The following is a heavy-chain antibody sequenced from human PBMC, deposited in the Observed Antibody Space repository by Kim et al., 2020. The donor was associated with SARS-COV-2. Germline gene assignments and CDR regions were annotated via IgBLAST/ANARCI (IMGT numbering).Heavy chain of an antibody. CDR2: ISYDGSNK. J-gene: IGHJ4*02. D-gene: IGHD3-10*01. CDR1: GFTFSSYG. Sequence: GGSLRLSCAASGFTFSSYGMHWVRQAPGKGLEWVAVISYDGSNKYYADSVKGRFTISRDNSKNTLYLQMNSLRAEDTAVYYCANMVRGVILWYWGQGTLVTVSS. V-gene: IGHV3-30*18. CDR3: ANMVRGVILWY.